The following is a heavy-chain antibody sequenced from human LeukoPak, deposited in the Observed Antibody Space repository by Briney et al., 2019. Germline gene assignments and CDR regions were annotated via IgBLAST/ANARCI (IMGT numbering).Heavy chain of an antibody. V-gene: IGHV3-21*01. CDR3: ARDASILWWSTSYYFDY. D-gene: IGHD2-21*01. CDR1: GFTFSSYS. J-gene: IGHJ4*02. CDR2: ISSSSSYI. Sequence: GGSLRLSCAASGFTFSSYSMNWVRQAPGKGLEWVSSISSSSSYIYYADSVKGRFTISRDNSKNTLYLQMNSLRAEDTAVYYCARDASILWWSTSYYFDYWGQGTLVTVSS.